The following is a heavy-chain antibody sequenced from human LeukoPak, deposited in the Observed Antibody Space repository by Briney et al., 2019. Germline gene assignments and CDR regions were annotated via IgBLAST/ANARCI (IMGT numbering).Heavy chain of an antibody. CDR1: GDSVSSNSGA. V-gene: IGHV6-1*01. Sequence: SQTLSLTCAICGDSVSSNSGAWNWIRQSPSRGLEWLGRTYYRSKWYNDYAVSVKSRITINPDTSKNQFSLQLNSVTPEDTAEYYYATDRAGYYPYYYYYMDVWGKGTTVTISS. D-gene: IGHD3-22*01. CDR2: TYYRSKWYN. CDR3: ATDRAGYYPYYYYYMDV. J-gene: IGHJ6*03.